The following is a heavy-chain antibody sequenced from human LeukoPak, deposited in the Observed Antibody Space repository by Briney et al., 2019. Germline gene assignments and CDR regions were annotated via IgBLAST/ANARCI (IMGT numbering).Heavy chain of an antibody. CDR2: IKSKTDGRTR. V-gene: IGHV3-15*01. Sequence: PGGSLRLSWAASGFTFSNAWMSGGRQARGKGVEWVGSIKSKTDGRTRDYAARVKGRFTIARDDTKKTMYLQMNRLKTADTAVYYCTTGDSPDYYGSVDYWGQGTLLTVSS. D-gene: IGHD3-10*01. CDR1: GFTFSNAW. CDR3: TTGDSPDYYGSVDY. J-gene: IGHJ4*02.